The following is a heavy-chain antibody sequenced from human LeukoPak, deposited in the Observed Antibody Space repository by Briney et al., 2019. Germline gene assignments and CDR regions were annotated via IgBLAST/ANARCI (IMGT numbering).Heavy chain of an antibody. CDR1: GFTFSSYG. J-gene: IGHJ4*02. Sequence: GGSLRLSCAASGFTFSSYGMHWVRQAPGKGLEWVAFIRYDGSNKYYADSVKGRYTISRDNSKNTLYLQMNSLRAEDTAVYYCAKIVVVPAAMRDGWGQGTLVTVSS. D-gene: IGHD2-2*01. V-gene: IGHV3-30*02. CDR2: IRYDGSNK. CDR3: AKIVVVPAAMRDG.